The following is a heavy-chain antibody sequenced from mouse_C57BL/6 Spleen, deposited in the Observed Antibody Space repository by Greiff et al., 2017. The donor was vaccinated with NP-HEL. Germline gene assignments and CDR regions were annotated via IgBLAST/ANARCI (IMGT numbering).Heavy chain of an antibody. V-gene: IGHV1-64*01. CDR3: AREGYAPHAMDY. Sequence: QVQLQQPGAELVKPGASVKLSCKASGYTFTSYWMHWVKQRPGQGLEWIGMIHPNSGSTNYNEKFKSKATLTVDKSSSTAYMQLSSLTSEDSAVYYCAREGYAPHAMDYWGQGTSVTVSS. CDR1: GYTFTSYW. J-gene: IGHJ4*01. D-gene: IGHD3-1*01. CDR2: IHPNSGST.